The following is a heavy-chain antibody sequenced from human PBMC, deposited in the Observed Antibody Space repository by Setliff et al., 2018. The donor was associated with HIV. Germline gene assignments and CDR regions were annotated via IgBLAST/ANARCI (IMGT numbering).Heavy chain of an antibody. J-gene: IGHJ3*02. CDR2: IYPADSDT. V-gene: IGHV5-51*01. D-gene: IGHD3-16*01. Sequence: PGESLKISCKGSGYDFTSEWIGWVRQMPGKGLEWMGIIYPADSDTRYSPSFQGQVTISVDKTISTAYLQWSSLKASDTAMYYCARSVGRDSYDDAVDIWGQGTMVTVAS. CDR1: GYDFTSEW. CDR3: ARSVGRDSYDDAVDI.